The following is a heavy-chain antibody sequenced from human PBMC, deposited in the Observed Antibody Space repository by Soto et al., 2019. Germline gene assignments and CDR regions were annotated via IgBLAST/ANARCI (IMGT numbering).Heavy chain of an antibody. CDR3: AIGGGATYYYYYGMDV. V-gene: IGHV1-24*01. J-gene: IGHJ6*02. Sequence: ASVTVSCPVSGSTLTELSMHWVRLAPGKGLEWMGGFDPEDGETIYAQKFQGRVTMTEDTSTDTAYMELSSLRSEDTAVYYCAIGGGATYYYYYGMDVWGQGTTVTVSS. D-gene: IGHD1-26*01. CDR1: GSTLTELS. CDR2: FDPEDGET.